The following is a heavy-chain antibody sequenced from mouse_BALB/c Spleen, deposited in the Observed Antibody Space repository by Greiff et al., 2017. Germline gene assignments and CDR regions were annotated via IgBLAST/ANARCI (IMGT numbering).Heavy chain of an antibody. D-gene: IGHD2-1*01. CDR1: GYTFTSYV. Sequence: VQLQQSGPELVKPGASVKMSCKASGYTFTSYVMHWVKQKPGQGLEWIGYINPYNDGTKYNEKFKGKATLTSDKSSSTAYMELSSLTSEDSAVYYCAREEDGNYVRFAYWGQGTLVTVSA. J-gene: IGHJ3*01. CDR2: INPYNDGT. V-gene: IGHV1-14*01. CDR3: AREEDGNYVRFAY.